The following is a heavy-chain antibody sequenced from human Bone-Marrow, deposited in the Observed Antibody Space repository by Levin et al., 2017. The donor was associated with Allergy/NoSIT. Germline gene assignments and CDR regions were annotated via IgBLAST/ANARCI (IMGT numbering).Heavy chain of an antibody. Sequence: MSGGSLRLSCAASAFSFSSYGMNWVRQAPGKGLEWVSSITSSGDYTYYADSVKGRFTISRDNAKNSLYLQMNSLRVEDTAVYYCARDRRDTSGYYERDLDHWGQGSLVTVSS. CDR1: AFSFSSYG. D-gene: IGHD3-22*01. CDR2: ITSSGDYT. V-gene: IGHV3-21*06. CDR3: ARDRRDTSGYYERDLDH. J-gene: IGHJ4*01.